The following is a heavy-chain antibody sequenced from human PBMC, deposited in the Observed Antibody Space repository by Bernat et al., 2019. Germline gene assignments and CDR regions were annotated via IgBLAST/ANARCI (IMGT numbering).Heavy chain of an antibody. CDR2: ISYDGSNK. CDR1: GFTFSSYA. D-gene: IGHD6-19*01. V-gene: IGHV3-30*04. Sequence: QVQLVESGGGVVQPGRSLRLSCAASGFTFSSYAMHWVRQAPGKGLEWVAVISYDGSNKYYADSVKGRFTISRDNSKNTLYLQMNSLRAEDTAVYYCAKDLWYSSAAFDIWGQGTMVTVSS. J-gene: IGHJ3*02. CDR3: AKDLWYSSAAFDI.